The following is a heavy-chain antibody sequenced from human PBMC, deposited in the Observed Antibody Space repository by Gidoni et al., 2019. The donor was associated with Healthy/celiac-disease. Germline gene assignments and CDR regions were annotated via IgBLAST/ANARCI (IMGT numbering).Heavy chain of an antibody. V-gene: IGHV3-11*06. CDR2: ISSSSSYT. CDR1: GFTFSDYY. Sequence: QVQLVESGGGLVKPGGSLRLSCAASGFTFSDYYMSWIRQAPGKGLEWVSYISSSSSYTNYADSVKGRFTISRDNAKNSLYLQMNSLRAEDTAVYYCARVIRFLEWFWIFDYWGQGTLVTVSS. J-gene: IGHJ4*02. D-gene: IGHD3-3*01. CDR3: ARVIRFLEWFWIFDY.